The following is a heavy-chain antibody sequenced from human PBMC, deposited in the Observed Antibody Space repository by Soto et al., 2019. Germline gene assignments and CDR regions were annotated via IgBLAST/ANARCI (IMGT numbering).Heavy chain of an antibody. D-gene: IGHD3-10*01. CDR3: ARHVRFGELLKNWFDP. CDR2: IIPIFGTA. Sequence: QVQLLQSGAEVKKPGSSVKVSCKASGGTFSSYAISWVRQAPGQGLEWMGGIIPIFGTANYAQKFQGRVTITADESTSTAYMELSSLRSEDTAVYYCARHVRFGELLKNWFDPWGQGTLVTVSS. CDR1: GGTFSSYA. V-gene: IGHV1-69*01. J-gene: IGHJ5*02.